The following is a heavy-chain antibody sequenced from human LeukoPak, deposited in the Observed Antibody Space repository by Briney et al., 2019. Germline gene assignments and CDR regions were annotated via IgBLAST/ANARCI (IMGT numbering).Heavy chain of an antibody. J-gene: IGHJ4*02. V-gene: IGHV4-59*01. Sequence: PSETLSLTCTVSGGSISSYYWSWIRQPPGKGLEWIGYIHYSGSTNYNPSLKSRVTISVDPSKNQFSLKLSSVTAADTAVYYCAIWDGYNLGYWGQGTLVTVSS. D-gene: IGHD5-24*01. CDR1: GGSISSYY. CDR3: AIWDGYNLGY. CDR2: IHYSGST.